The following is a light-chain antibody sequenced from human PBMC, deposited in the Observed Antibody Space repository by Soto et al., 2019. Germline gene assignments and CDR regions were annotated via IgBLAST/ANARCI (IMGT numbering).Light chain of an antibody. V-gene: IGKV3-11*01. CDR3: QRRSNWPDSLT. CDR2: DAS. J-gene: IGKJ4*01. CDR1: QSVSSY. Sequence: EIVLTQSPATLSLSPGERATLSCRASQSVSSYLAWYQQKPGQAPRLLIYDASNRATGIPARFSGSGSGTDFTLTISSLEPEDFAVYYCQRRSNWPDSLTFGGGTKVEIK.